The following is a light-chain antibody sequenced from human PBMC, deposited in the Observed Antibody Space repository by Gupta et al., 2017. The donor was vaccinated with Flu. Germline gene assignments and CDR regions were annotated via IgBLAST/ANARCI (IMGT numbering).Light chain of an antibody. V-gene: IGKV1-5*03. J-gene: IGKJ1*01. CDR3: QQHSISPWV. CDR2: RSS. Sequence: PSALSASVRCTVTMTCRYSQSDRRWLAWYQQKPGQPPKLLIHRSSSLQCGVPSRFSGSGSGTEFTLTISSLQPDDFATYHCQQHSISPWVFGQGTKVEIK. CDR1: QSDRRW.